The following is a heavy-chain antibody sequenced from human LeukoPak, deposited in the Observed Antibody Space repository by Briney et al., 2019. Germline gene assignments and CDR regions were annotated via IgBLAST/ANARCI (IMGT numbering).Heavy chain of an antibody. V-gene: IGHV3-30*03. CDR3: ARGVDYYENSGTIDY. CDR1: GFSFSGYG. Sequence: PGGSLRLSCAASGFSFSGYGMHWVRQAPGKGLEWVAVISYDGSDKKYGDSVKGRFTISRDNSKNTLYLQMNSLRAEDTAVYYCARGVDYYENSGTIDYWGQGTLVTVSS. CDR2: ISYDGSDK. D-gene: IGHD3-22*01. J-gene: IGHJ4*02.